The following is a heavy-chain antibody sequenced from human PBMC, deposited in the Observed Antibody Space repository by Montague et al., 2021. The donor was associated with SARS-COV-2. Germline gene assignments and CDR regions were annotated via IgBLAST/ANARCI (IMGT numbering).Heavy chain of an antibody. J-gene: IGHJ4*02. V-gene: IGHV4-34*01. D-gene: IGHD3-22*01. CDR1: GGSFGDDH. CDR3: ARGHLSVSMIVVVFTSAYYYFDY. Sequence: SETLSLTCGVYGGSFGDDHWSWIRQPPGKGLEWIGDIKHSGSTNYNPSLKSRVTISVDTSRNQFSLKLTSVTAADTAVYFCARGHLSVSMIVVVFTSAYYYFDYWGQGALVTVSS. CDR2: IKHSGST.